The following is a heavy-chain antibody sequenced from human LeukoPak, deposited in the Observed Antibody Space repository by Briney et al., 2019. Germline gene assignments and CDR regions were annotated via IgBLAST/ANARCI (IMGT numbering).Heavy chain of an antibody. CDR3: VRRNYYLDS. V-gene: IGHV3-23*01. CDR2: ISGSGGTT. CDR1: GFTFSSYA. J-gene: IGHJ4*02. Sequence: PGGSLRLSCAASGFTFSSYAMSWVRQTPGKGPEWVSAISGSGGTTYYADSVKGRFTISKDNSRDRLYLEMNSLRVEDTAVYYCVRRNYYLDSWGQGTLVTVSS.